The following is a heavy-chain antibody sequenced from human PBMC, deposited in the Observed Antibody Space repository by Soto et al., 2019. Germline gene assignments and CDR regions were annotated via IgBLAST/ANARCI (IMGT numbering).Heavy chain of an antibody. CDR2: ISAYNGNT. Sequence: ASVTVSCKASGYTFTSYGISWVRQAPGQGLEWMGWISAYNGNTNYAQKLQGRVTMTTDTSTSTAYMELRSLRSDDTAVYYCASQVAAAGLGAFDIWGQGTMVTVSS. CDR1: GYTFTSYG. CDR3: ASQVAAAGLGAFDI. J-gene: IGHJ3*02. V-gene: IGHV1-18*01. D-gene: IGHD6-13*01.